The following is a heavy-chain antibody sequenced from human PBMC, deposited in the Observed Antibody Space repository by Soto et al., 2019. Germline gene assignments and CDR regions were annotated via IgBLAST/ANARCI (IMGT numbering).Heavy chain of an antibody. CDR2: INPSGGST. V-gene: IGHV1-46*03. CDR3: ARTEGQWLHFDY. CDR1: GYTFTSYY. J-gene: IGHJ4*02. D-gene: IGHD6-19*01. Sequence: QVQLVQSGAEVKKPGASVKVSCKASGYTFTSYYMHWVRRAPGQGLEWMGIINPSGGSTSYAQKFQGSVTMTRDTSTSTVYMELSSLRSEDTAVYYCARTEGQWLHFDYWGQGTLVTVSS.